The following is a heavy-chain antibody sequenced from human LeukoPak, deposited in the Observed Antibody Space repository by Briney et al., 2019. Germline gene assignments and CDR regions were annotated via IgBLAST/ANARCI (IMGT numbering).Heavy chain of an antibody. CDR2: INHSGST. Sequence: PSETLSLTCAVYGGSFSGYYWSWIRQPPGKGLEWIGEINHSGSTNYNPSLKSRVTISVDTSKNQFSLKLSSVTAADTAVYYCARQRREGGIASYYYGLDVWGQGTTVTVSS. J-gene: IGHJ6*02. V-gene: IGHV4-34*01. CDR1: GGSFSGYY. D-gene: IGHD1-26*01. CDR3: ARQRREGGIASYYYGLDV.